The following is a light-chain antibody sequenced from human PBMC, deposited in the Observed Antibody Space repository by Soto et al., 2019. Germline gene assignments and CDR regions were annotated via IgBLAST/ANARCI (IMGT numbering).Light chain of an antibody. CDR1: SSNIGAGYD. J-gene: IGLJ3*02. CDR2: AYT. V-gene: IGLV1-40*01. CDR3: QSYDSSLSGVV. Sequence: QPVLTQPSSVSGAPGQRVTISCTGSSSNIGAGYDVHWYQQVPGTAPKVLIYAYTNRPSGVPDRFSGSKSGTSASLAITGLQAEDEADYYCQSYDSSLSGVVFGGGTKLTVL.